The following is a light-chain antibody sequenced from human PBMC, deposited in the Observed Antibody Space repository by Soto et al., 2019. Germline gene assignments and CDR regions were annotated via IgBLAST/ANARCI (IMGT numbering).Light chain of an antibody. CDR2: KVS. CDR3: MQGTHWPWT. V-gene: IGKV2-30*01. J-gene: IGKJ1*01. Sequence: DVVMTQSPLSLPVTLGQPASISCRSSQSPLYSDGNTYMSWFQQRPGQSPRRLIYKVSNRDSGVPDIFSGSGSGTDFTLKISRVEAEDVGVYYCMQGTHWPWTFGQGTKVEIK. CDR1: QSPLYSDGNTY.